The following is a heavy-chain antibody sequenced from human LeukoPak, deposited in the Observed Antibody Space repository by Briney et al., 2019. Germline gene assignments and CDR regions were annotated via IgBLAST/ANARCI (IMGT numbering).Heavy chain of an antibody. CDR3: AKGGDYGDKDY. D-gene: IGHD4-23*01. CDR1: GFTFSSYG. J-gene: IGHJ4*02. Sequence: PGGSLRLSCAASGFTFSSYGMHWVRQAPGKGLEWLAFIPYDGSNKYYADSVKGRFTISRDNSKNTLYLQMNSLRAEDTAVYYCAKGGDYGDKDYWGQGTLVTVSS. V-gene: IGHV3-30*02. CDR2: IPYDGSNK.